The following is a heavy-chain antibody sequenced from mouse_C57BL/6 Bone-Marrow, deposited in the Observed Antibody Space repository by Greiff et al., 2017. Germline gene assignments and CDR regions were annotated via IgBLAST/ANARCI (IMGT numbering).Heavy chain of an antibody. J-gene: IGHJ4*01. Sequence: VQLQQSGAELVRPGASVKLSCKASGYTFTDYSINWVKQRPGQGLEWIARIYPGSGNTYYNEKFKGKATLTAEKSSSTAYMQLSSLTSEDSAVYFCARRGTYGYDRAVDYWGQGTSVTVSS. CDR2: IYPGSGNT. CDR1: GYTFTDYS. CDR3: ARRGTYGYDRAVDY. D-gene: IGHD2-2*01. V-gene: IGHV1-76*01.